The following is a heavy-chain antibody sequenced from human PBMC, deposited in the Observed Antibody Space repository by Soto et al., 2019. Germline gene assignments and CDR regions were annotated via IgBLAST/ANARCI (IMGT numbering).Heavy chain of an antibody. CDR1: GFSSSNYW. J-gene: IGHJ4*02. Sequence: EVQLVESGGGLVQPGGSLRLSCIASGFSSSNYWMSWVRQAPGKGLEWVANIKQDGSEKYYVDSVKGRFTISRDNRKNSLYLQMDSLRAEDTGVYYCAALLLVTGGFDYCGQGTLVTVSS. D-gene: IGHD2-8*02. CDR3: AALLLVTGGFDY. V-gene: IGHV3-7*01. CDR2: IKQDGSEK.